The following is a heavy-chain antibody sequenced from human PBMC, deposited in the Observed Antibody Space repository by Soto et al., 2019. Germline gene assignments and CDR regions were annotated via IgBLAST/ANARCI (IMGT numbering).Heavy chain of an antibody. V-gene: IGHV3-23*01. J-gene: IGHJ4*02. CDR2: ISGSGRCT. Sequence: GGSLRLSCAASVFRFRDFYMSWIRQAPGKGLEWVSSISGSGRCTYYADSVKGRFTISRDNSKNTLYLQMNSLRAEDTAVYYCAKALYADTAMVTRFYYFDYWGQGTLVTVSS. CDR3: AKALYADTAMVTRFYYFDY. CDR1: VFRFRDFY. D-gene: IGHD5-18*01.